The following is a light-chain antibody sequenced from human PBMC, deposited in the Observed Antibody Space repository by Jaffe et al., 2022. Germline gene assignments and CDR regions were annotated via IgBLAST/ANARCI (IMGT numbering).Light chain of an antibody. J-gene: IGKJ5*01. CDR1: QSVSSDY. CDR2: GAS. CDR3: QQYGNSPVT. Sequence: EIVLTQSPVTLSLSPGERATLSCRASQSVSSDYLAWYQQKPGQAPRLLIYGASGRATGIPDRFSGSGSGTDFTLTISRLEPEDFALFYCQQYGNSPVTFGQGTRLEIK. V-gene: IGKV3-20*01.